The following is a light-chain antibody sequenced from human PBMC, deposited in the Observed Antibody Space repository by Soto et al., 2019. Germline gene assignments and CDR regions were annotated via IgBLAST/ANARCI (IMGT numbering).Light chain of an antibody. V-gene: IGLV2-14*03. Sequence: QSALTQPASVSGSPGQSITISCTGTISDIGLYKFVSWYQHHPGKAPKLIIFDVSSRASGISNRFSGSKSGNTASLTISGLQAEDEADYYCTSYTTDNIVVVVGGGTKRTVL. CDR2: DVS. CDR1: ISDIGLYKF. J-gene: IGLJ2*01. CDR3: TSYTTDNIVVV.